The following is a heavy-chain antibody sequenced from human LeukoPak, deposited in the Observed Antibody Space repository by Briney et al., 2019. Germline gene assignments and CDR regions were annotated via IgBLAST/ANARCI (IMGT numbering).Heavy chain of an antibody. J-gene: IGHJ5*02. Sequence: ASVKVSCKASGYTFTSYYMHWVRQAPGQGLEWMGIINPSGGSTSYAQKFQGRVTITADKSTSTAYMELSSLRSEDTAVYYCARADRNWFDPWGQGTLVTVSS. V-gene: IGHV1-46*01. CDR1: GYTFTSYY. CDR2: INPSGGST. CDR3: ARADRNWFDP.